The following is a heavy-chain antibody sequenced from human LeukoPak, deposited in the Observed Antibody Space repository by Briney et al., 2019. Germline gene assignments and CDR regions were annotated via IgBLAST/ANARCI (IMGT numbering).Heavy chain of an antibody. Sequence: GGSLRLSCAASGFTFNNYAMSWVRQAPGKGLEWVSSISSSSSYIYYADSVKGRFTISRDNATNSLYLQMNSLRAEDTAVYYCARDPIAVAGYFDYWGQGTQVTVSS. CDR2: ISSSSSYI. J-gene: IGHJ4*02. V-gene: IGHV3-21*01. CDR3: ARDPIAVAGYFDY. D-gene: IGHD6-19*01. CDR1: GFTFNNYA.